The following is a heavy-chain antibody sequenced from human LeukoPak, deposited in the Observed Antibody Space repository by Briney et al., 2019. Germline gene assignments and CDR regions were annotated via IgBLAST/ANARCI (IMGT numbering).Heavy chain of an antibody. D-gene: IGHD3-22*01. CDR2: ISGSGGST. Sequence: GGSLRLSCAASGFTFSSYAMTWVRQAPGKGLEWVSAISGSGGSTYYADSVKGRFTISRDNSKNTLYLQMKSLRAEDTAVYYCAKEVYYDSSGYFRPNWFDPWGQGTLVTVSS. CDR3: AKEVYYDSSGYFRPNWFDP. J-gene: IGHJ5*02. CDR1: GFTFSSYA. V-gene: IGHV3-23*01.